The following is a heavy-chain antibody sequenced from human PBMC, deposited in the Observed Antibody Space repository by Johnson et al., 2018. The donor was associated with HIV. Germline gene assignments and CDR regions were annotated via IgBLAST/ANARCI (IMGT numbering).Heavy chain of an antibody. D-gene: IGHD6-19*01. CDR1: GFTFSHYS. J-gene: IGHJ3*02. Sequence: QMMLVESGGGVVQPGRSLRLSCAASGFTFSHYSMHWVRQAPGKGLEWVAVTSNDGSFKNYADSVKGRFTVSRDNSKNSLYLQMNSLRAEDTAVYSCARDSLQWLSEVGDAFDIWGQGTMVTVSS. CDR2: TSNDGSFK. CDR3: ARDSLQWLSEVGDAFDI. V-gene: IGHV3-30*04.